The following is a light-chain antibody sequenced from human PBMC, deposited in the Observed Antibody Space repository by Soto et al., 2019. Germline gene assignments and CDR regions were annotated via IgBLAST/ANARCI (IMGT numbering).Light chain of an antibody. Sequence: IVMTQSPATLSVSPGERATLSCRASQSVSTNLAWYQHKPGQAPRLLIHGASTRATGIPARFSCSGSGTEFTLTVSNLQSEDFAVYYWQQYNNWPPWTFGQGTKVEIK. CDR1: QSVSTN. CDR3: QQYNNWPPWT. V-gene: IGKV3-15*01. CDR2: GAS. J-gene: IGKJ1*01.